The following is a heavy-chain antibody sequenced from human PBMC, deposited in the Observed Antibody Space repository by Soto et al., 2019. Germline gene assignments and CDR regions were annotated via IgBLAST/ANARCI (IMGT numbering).Heavy chain of an antibody. D-gene: IGHD5-18*01. Sequence: SETLSLTCTFSGGSISSSSYYWGWIRQPPGKGLEWIGKINHSGSTNYNPSLRSRVTMSVDTSRNQFSLMLNSVTAADTAVYYCARGYTAIDSWGQGTLVTVSS. V-gene: IGHV4-39*07. CDR2: INHSGST. J-gene: IGHJ4*02. CDR1: GGSISSSSYY. CDR3: ARGYTAIDS.